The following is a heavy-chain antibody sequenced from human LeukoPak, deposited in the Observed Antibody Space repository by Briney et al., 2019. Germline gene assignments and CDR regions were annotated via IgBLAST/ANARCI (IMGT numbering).Heavy chain of an antibody. J-gene: IGHJ4*02. D-gene: IGHD1-26*01. Sequence: ASVKVSCKASGYTFTGYYMHRVRQAPGQGLEWMGWINPNSGGTNYAQKFQGWVTMTRDTSISTAYMELSRLRSDDTAVYYCARDWGGATTPTFDYWGQGTLVTVSS. V-gene: IGHV1-2*04. CDR2: INPNSGGT. CDR3: ARDWGGATTPTFDY. CDR1: GYTFTGYY.